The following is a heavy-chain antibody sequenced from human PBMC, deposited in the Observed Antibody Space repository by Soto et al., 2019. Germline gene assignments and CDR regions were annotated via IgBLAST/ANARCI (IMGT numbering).Heavy chain of an antibody. CDR1: GGSISSGGYS. D-gene: IGHD4-4*01. V-gene: IGHV4-30-2*01. CDR2: IYHSGST. Sequence: PSETLSLTCAVSGGSISSGGYSWSWIRQPPGKGLEWIGYIYHSGSTYYNPSLKSRVTISVDRSKNQFSLKLSSVTAADTAVYYCARAIYGYSNLFDYWGQGTLVTVSS. CDR3: ARAIYGYSNLFDY. J-gene: IGHJ4*02.